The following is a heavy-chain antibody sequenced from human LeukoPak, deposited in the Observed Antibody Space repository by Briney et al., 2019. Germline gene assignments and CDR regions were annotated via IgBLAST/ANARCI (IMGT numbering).Heavy chain of an antibody. D-gene: IGHD6-13*01. CDR3: ARGRYSRACDY. CDR1: GGSVSSGSYY. Sequence: SETLSLTCTVSGGSVSSGSYYWSWIRQPPRKGLEWIGEINHSGSTNYNPSLKSRVTISVDTSKNQFSLKLSSVTAADTAVYYCARGRYSRACDYWGQGTLVTVSS. CDR2: INHSGST. J-gene: IGHJ4*02. V-gene: IGHV4-39*07.